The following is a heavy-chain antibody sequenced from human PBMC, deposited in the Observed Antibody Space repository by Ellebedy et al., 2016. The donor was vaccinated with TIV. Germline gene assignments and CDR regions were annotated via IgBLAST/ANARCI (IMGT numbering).Heavy chain of an antibody. D-gene: IGHD4-17*01. J-gene: IGHJ5*02. V-gene: IGHV4-30-4*01. CDR1: GGSISSGDYY. CDR2: IYYSGST. CDR3: ARVDYGDYWWFDP. Sequence: MPSATLSLTCTVSGGSISSGDYYWSWIRQPPGKGLEWIGYIYYSGSTYYNPSLKSRVIISLDTSKNQFPLRLSSVTAADTGVYYWARVDYGDYWWFDPWGQGTLVTVSS.